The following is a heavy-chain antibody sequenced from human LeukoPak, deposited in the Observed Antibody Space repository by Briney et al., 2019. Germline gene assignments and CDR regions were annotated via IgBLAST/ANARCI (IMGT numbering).Heavy chain of an antibody. CDR3: ARAYSYGSDYYYGMDV. CDR1: GYTFTSYC. Sequence: ASVKVSCKASGYTFTSYCIRWVRQAPGQGLEWMGWISGYNGNTKYAHKVQGRVTMTTDTSTGTAYMELRSLRSDDTAGYYCARAYSYGSDYYYGMDVWGQGTTVTVSS. J-gene: IGHJ6*02. V-gene: IGHV1-18*01. D-gene: IGHD5-18*01. CDR2: ISGYNGNT.